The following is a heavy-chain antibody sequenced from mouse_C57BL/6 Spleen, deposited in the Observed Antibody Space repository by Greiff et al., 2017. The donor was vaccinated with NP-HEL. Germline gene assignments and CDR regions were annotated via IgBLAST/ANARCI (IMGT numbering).Heavy chain of an antibody. Sequence: EVKLQESGPELVKPGASVKISCKASGYSFTGYYMNWVKQSPEKSLEWIGEINPSTGGTTYNQKFKAKATLTVDKSSSTAYMQLKSLTSEDSAVYYCARSEGIYDGYHGAMDYWGQGTSVTVSS. CDR1: GYSFTGYY. D-gene: IGHD2-3*01. CDR2: INPSTGGT. CDR3: ARSEGIYDGYHGAMDY. V-gene: IGHV1-42*01. J-gene: IGHJ4*01.